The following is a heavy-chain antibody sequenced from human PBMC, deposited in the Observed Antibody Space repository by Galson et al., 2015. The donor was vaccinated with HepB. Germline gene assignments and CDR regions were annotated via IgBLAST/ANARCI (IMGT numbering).Heavy chain of an antibody. CDR3: AKAHSDPSTRVYNWFDS. Sequence: SLRLSCAVSGFTFSNYAMTWVRQAPGKGLEWVSALSGGGDGTYYADSVKGRFTISRDNSKNTLYLQMNSLRAEDSAVYYCAKAHSDPSTRVYNWFDSWGQGTLVTVSS. V-gene: IGHV3-23*01. D-gene: IGHD2-8*01. CDR1: GFTFSNYA. J-gene: IGHJ5*01. CDR2: LSGGGDGT.